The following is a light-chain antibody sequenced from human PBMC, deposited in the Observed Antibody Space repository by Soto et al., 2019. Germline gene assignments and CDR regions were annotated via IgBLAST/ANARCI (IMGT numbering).Light chain of an antibody. J-gene: IGKJ5*01. CDR3: QQYGSSAPIT. Sequence: EIVLTQSPGTLSLSPGERATHSCRASQSVRNNNLNWYQQKAGQAPRLLIYGASIRATGIPDRFSGSGSGTDFTLTISRLEPEDFALYFCQQYGSSAPITFGQGTRLEIK. V-gene: IGKV3-20*01. CDR2: GAS. CDR1: QSVRNNN.